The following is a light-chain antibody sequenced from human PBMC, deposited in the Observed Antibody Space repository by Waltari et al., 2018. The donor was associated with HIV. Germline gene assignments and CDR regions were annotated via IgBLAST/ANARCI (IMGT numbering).Light chain of an antibody. CDR1: SSDVGGYKY. CDR3: CSYAGSSTLL. Sequence: QSALTQPASVSGSPGQSITISCTGASSDVGGYKYVSWYQHHPGKAPKLMIYDVSERPSGVSNRFSGSKSVNTASLTISGLQAEDEADYYCCSYAGSSTLLFGGGTKVTVL. V-gene: IGLV2-23*02. J-gene: IGLJ3*02. CDR2: DVS.